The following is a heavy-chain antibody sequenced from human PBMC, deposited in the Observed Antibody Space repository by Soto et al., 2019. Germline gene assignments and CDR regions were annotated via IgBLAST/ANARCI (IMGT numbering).Heavy chain of an antibody. J-gene: IGHJ5*02. CDR3: ARPRIWQPPYSWFDP. CDR1: GFSFSNCG. Sequence: GGSLRRSWAAAGFSFSNCGRHWICQAPGKGLEWVAGIWYDGSNKYYADSVKGRFTISRANSKHTLYLHMNSLRAQDPAVYSCARPRIWQPPYSWFDPWGQGTLVTVSS. V-gene: IGHV3-33*01. CDR2: IWYDGSNK. D-gene: IGHD2-15*01.